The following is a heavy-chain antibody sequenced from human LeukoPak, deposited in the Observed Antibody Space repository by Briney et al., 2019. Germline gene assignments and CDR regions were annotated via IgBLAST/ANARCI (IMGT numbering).Heavy chain of an antibody. CDR2: INPNSGGT. Sequence: ASVKVSCKASGYTFTDYYMNWVRQAPGQGLEWMGWINPNSGGTNYAQKFQGRVTMTRDTSISTAYMELSRLRSDDTAVYYCAREGVSGSYFSDYWGQGTLVTVSS. J-gene: IGHJ4*02. D-gene: IGHD1-26*01. CDR1: GYTFTDYY. V-gene: IGHV1-2*02. CDR3: AREGVSGSYFSDY.